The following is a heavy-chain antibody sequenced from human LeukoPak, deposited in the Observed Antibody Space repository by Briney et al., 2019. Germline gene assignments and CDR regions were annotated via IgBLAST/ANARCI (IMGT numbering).Heavy chain of an antibody. J-gene: IGHJ4*02. V-gene: IGHV4-59*01. Sequence: SETLSLTCTISGGSITSYHWSWIRQPPGKGLEWIGYIYYSGSTNYNPSLKSRVTISVDTSKNQFSLNLRSVTAADTAVYYCASGSRDGYNHFDYWCQGTLVTVSS. CDR1: GGSITSYH. CDR3: ASGSRDGYNHFDY. D-gene: IGHD5-24*01. CDR2: IYYSGST.